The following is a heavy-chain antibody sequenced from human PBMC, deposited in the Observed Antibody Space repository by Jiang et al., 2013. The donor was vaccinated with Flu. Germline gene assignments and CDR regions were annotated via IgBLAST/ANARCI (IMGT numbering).Heavy chain of an antibody. J-gene: IGHJ5*02. CDR3: ARDRATYYYDSSGSHPFDP. CDR1: GYTFTSYA. Sequence: GAEVKKPGASVKVSCKASGYTFTSYAMHWVRQAPGQRLEWMGWINAGNGNTKYSQKFQGRVTITRDTSASTAYMELSSLRSEDTAVYYCARDRATYYYDSSGSHPFDPWGQGTLVTVSS. D-gene: IGHD3-22*01. CDR2: INAGNGNT. V-gene: IGHV1-3*01.